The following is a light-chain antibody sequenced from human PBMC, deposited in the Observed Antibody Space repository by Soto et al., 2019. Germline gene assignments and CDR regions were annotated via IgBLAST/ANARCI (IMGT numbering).Light chain of an antibody. Sequence: DIHMTQSASTLSASVGYRFTITCRASQSISSWLAWYQQKPGKVPNLLISDASALQSGVPSRFRGSGSGTEFTLTISSLQPDDFETYYCQQYNSYPLTFGGGTKVDIK. V-gene: IGKV1-5*01. CDR3: QQYNSYPLT. J-gene: IGKJ4*01. CDR2: DAS. CDR1: QSISSW.